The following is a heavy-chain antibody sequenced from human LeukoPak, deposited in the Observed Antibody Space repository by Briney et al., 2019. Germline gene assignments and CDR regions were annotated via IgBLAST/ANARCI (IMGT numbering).Heavy chain of an antibody. CDR2: IRSSSSTI. CDR1: GFTFSSYS. Sequence: PGGSLRLSCAASGFTFSSYSMNWVRQAPGKGLEWVSYIRSSSSTIYYADSVKGRFTISRDNAKNSLYLQMNSLRDEDTAVYYCAKAGEYCNRTICKLRRADYWGQRTLVTVSS. J-gene: IGHJ4*02. CDR3: AKAGEYCNRTICKLRRADY. D-gene: IGHD2/OR15-2a*01. V-gene: IGHV3-48*02.